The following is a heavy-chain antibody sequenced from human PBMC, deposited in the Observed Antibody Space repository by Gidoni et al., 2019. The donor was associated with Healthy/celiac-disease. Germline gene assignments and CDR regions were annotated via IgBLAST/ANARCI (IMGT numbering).Heavy chain of an antibody. Sequence: EVQLVESGGGLVKPGGSLRLSCAASGFTFRNAWMSWVRQAPGKGLEWVGRIKSKTDGGTTDYAAPVKGRFTISRDDSKNTLYLQMNSLKTEDTAVYYCTTGSTWIQLWASNYWGQGTLVTVSS. CDR1: GFTFRNAW. CDR3: TTGSTWIQLWASNY. D-gene: IGHD5-18*01. CDR2: IKSKTDGGTT. J-gene: IGHJ4*02. V-gene: IGHV3-15*01.